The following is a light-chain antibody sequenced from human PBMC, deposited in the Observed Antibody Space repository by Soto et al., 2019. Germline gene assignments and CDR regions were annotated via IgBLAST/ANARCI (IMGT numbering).Light chain of an antibody. Sequence: QSVLTQPPSVSAAPGQTVTISCSGGSFNIGNNYVSWYQQLPGTAPKLLIYDENKRPSGIPDRFSGSKSGTSATLGITGLQTGDEADYYCGTWDSSLSVWLFGGGTKLTVL. CDR2: DEN. J-gene: IGLJ3*02. CDR3: GTWDSSLSVWL. CDR1: SFNIGNNY. V-gene: IGLV1-51*01.